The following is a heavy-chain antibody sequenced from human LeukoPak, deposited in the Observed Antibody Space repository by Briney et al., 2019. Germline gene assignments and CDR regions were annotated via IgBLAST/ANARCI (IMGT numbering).Heavy chain of an antibody. V-gene: IGHV1-8*03. Sequence: ASVKVSCKASGGTFSSYAISWVRQAPGQGLEWMGWMNPKSGNTGYAQKFQGRVTITRNTSISTAYMELSSLRSEDRAVYNCARMPANHYYDISRLDYWRQGTLVTVSS. D-gene: IGHD3-22*01. CDR2: MNPKSGNT. CDR1: GGTFSSYA. CDR3: ARMPANHYYDISRLDY. J-gene: IGHJ4*02.